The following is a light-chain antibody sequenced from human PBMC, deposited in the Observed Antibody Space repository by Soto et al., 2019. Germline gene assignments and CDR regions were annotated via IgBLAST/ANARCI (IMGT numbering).Light chain of an antibody. Sequence: QSALTQPASVSGSPGQSITISFTGTSSDVGGYNYVSWYQQHPGKDPKLLIYDVSIRPSGVSNRFSGSKSGNTASLSISGLQAEDEADYYCSSYTRSSTYVFGTGTKLTVL. J-gene: IGLJ1*01. V-gene: IGLV2-14*01. CDR1: SSDVGGYNY. CDR2: DVS. CDR3: SSYTRSSTYV.